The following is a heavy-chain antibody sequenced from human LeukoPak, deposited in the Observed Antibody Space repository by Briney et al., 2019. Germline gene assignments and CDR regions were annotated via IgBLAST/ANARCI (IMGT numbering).Heavy chain of an antibody. V-gene: IGHV3-23*01. CDR3: AKDLDSSGYSDAFDI. Sequence: GSLRLSCAASGFTLSSYAMSWVRQAPGKGLEWVSAISGSGGSTYYADSVKGRFTISRDNSKNTLYLQMNSLRAEDTAVYYCAKDLDSSGYSDAFDIWGQGTMVTVSS. CDR2: ISGSGGST. CDR1: GFTLSSYA. J-gene: IGHJ3*02. D-gene: IGHD3-22*01.